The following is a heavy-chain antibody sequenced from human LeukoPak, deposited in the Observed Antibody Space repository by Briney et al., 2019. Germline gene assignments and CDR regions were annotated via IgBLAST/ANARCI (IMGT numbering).Heavy chain of an antibody. J-gene: IGHJ5*02. CDR1: GGSFSGYY. V-gene: IGHV4-34*01. CDR2: INHSGST. D-gene: IGHD3-10*01. Sequence: PSETLSLTCAVYGGSFSGYYWSWIRQPPGKGLEWIGEINHSGSTNYNPSLESRVTISVDTSKNQFSLKLSSVTAADTAVYYCARHRLTYYYGSGRQWGFDPWGQGTLVTVSS. CDR3: ARHRLTYYYGSGRQWGFDP.